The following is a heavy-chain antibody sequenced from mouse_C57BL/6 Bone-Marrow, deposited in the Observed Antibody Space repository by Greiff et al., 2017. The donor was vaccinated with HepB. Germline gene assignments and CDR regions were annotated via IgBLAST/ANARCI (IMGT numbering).Heavy chain of an antibody. CDR3: ARWGDGYYPAWFAY. Sequence: QVQLQQPGAELVKPGASVKLSCKASGYTFTSYWMHWVKQRPGQGLEWIGMIHPNSGSTNYNEKFKSKATLTVDKSSSTAYMQLSSLTSEDSAVYYCARWGDGYYPAWFAYWGQGTLVTVSA. D-gene: IGHD2-3*01. V-gene: IGHV1-64*01. J-gene: IGHJ3*01. CDR1: GYTFTSYW. CDR2: IHPNSGST.